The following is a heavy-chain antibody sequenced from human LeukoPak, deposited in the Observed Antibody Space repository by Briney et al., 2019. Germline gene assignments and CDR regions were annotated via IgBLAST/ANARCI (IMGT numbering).Heavy chain of an antibody. CDR1: GYSLTNNW. CDR2: IYPGDSDT. CDR3: ARTWGAAVDFPLDY. V-gene: IGHV5-51*01. D-gene: IGHD6-19*01. J-gene: IGHJ4*02. Sequence: GESLKISCKVSGYSLTNNWIGWVRQVPGKGLEWMGIIYPGDSDTRYSPSFQGQVTISADKSISTAYLQWSSLKASDTAMYYCARTWGAAVDFPLDYWGQGTLVAVSS.